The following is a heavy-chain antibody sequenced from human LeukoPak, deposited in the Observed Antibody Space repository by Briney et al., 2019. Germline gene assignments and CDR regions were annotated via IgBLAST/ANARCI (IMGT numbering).Heavy chain of an antibody. CDR2: ISYRGTT. CDR3: AKGNVGHYHSVADDYYYYMDV. CDR1: GGYFSGFY. J-gene: IGHJ6*03. D-gene: IGHD2-21*01. Sequence: SETLSLTCAVYGGYFSGFYWTWVRQAPGKGLEWIGEISYRGTTRYNPSLKSRVTIAVDTSKKEISLNLSTVTAADTAVYYCAKGNVGHYHSVADDYYYYMDVWGKGTTVIVSS. V-gene: IGHV4-34*01.